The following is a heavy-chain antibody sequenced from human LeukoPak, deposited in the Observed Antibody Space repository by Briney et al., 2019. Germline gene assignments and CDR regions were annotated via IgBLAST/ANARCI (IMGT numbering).Heavy chain of an antibody. CDR2: ISGDGGST. J-gene: IGHJ4*02. V-gene: IGHV3-43*02. Sequence: GGSLRLSCAASGFTFDDYAMHWVRQAPGKGLEWVSHISGDGGSTYYADSVKGRFTISRDNSKNSLYLQMNSLRTEDTALYYCAKENYDSSGYYWLYFDYWGQGTLVTVSS. CDR1: GFTFDDYA. D-gene: IGHD3-22*01. CDR3: AKENYDSSGYYWLYFDY.